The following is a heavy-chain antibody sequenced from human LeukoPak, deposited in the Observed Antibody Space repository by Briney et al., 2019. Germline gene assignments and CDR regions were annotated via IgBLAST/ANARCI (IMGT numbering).Heavy chain of an antibody. CDR3: STQRPLYDFWSGYNWFDP. CDR2: INHSGSI. J-gene: IGHJ5*02. CDR1: GGSFIGYY. Sequence: SETLSLTSAVYGGSFIGYYWSWIRPPPGKGVEWIGEINHSGSINYNPSLKSRVTISGDTSKIQFSLKLSSVHAANTAVYYWSTQRPLYDFWSGYNWFDPWGQGTLVIVTS. V-gene: IGHV4-34*01. D-gene: IGHD3-3*01.